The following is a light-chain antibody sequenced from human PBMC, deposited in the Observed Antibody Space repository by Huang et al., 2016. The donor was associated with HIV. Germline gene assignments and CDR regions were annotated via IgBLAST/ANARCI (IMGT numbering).Light chain of an antibody. V-gene: IGKV3-20*01. CDR3: QQYGSSPPIT. J-gene: IGKJ5*01. Sequence: EIVLTQSPGTLSLSPGERATLSCRASQSVTNNYLAWYQQKPGQAPRLLIYGASTSATGISDKFSGRGSGTDFTLTISRLEPEDFAVYYCQQYGSSPPITFGQWTRLEIK. CDR1: QSVTNNY. CDR2: GAS.